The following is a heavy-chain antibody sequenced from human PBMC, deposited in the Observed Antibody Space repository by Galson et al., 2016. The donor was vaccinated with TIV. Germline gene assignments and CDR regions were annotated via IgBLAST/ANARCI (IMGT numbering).Heavy chain of an antibody. CDR1: GPRFTSKW. CDR3: ATSRDIESLLEIYVMDV. V-gene: IGHV5-10-1*01. J-gene: IGHJ6*02. Sequence: QSGAEVTKPGESLRISCKGSGPRFTSKWISWVRQMPGKGLEWMGKIDLSDSYTNYSLSFQGHVTLSVDKSISTAYLQWSSLRASDTAMYYCATSRDIESLLEIYVMDVWGQGTTVTVSS. D-gene: IGHD3-3*01. CDR2: IDLSDSYT.